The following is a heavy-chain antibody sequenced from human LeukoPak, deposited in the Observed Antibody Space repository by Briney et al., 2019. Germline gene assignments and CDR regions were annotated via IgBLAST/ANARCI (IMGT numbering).Heavy chain of an antibody. CDR2: IYYTGST. D-gene: IGHD5-12*01. CDR3: ARTGYSDFSLDY. J-gene: IGHJ4*02. V-gene: IGHV4-31*03. CDR1: GGSISSGGYY. Sequence: PSETLSLTCTVSGGSISSGGYYWNWIRQHPGKGLEWIGYIYYTGSTYYSPSLKSRVTISVDTSKNQSSLKLSSVTAADTAVYYCARTGYSDFSLDYWGQGALVTVSS.